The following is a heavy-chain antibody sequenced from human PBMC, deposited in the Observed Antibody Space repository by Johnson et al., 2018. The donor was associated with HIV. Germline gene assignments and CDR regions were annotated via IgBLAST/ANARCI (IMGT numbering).Heavy chain of an antibody. CDR2: ISYDGNKT. J-gene: IGHJ3*02. Sequence: QVQLVESGGGVVQPGRSLRLSCAASGFTFSSYGMPWVRQAPGKGLEWVAVISYDGNKTYYADSVRGLTISRDNSKDTLYLPLSSLRSEDTAVDCCARDSGVPWKDAIDIWVQGTMVTVSS. CDR1: GFTFSSYG. CDR3: ARDSGVPWKDAIDI. V-gene: IGHV3-30*03. D-gene: IGHD1-1*01.